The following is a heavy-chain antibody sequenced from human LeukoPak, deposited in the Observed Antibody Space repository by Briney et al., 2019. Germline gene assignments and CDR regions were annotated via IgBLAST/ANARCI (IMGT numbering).Heavy chain of an antibody. J-gene: IGHJ4*02. V-gene: IGHV3-21*01. D-gene: IGHD5-18*01. CDR3: ARGRFTAMVVYYFDY. Sequence: GGSLRLSCAASGFTFSSYSMNWVRQAPGKGLEWVSSISSSSYIYYADSVKGRFTISRDNAKNSLYLQMNSLRAEDTAVYYCARGRFTAMVVYYFDYWGQGTLVTVSS. CDR1: GFTFSSYS. CDR2: ISSSSYI.